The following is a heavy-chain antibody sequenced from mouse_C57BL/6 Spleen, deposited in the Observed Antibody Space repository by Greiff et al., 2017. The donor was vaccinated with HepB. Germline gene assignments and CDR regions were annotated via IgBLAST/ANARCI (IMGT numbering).Heavy chain of an antibody. Sequence: VKLQQPGAELVKPGASVKLSCKASGYTFTSYWMHWVKQRPGQGLEWIGMIHPNSGSTNYNEKFKSKATLTVDKSSSTAYMQLSSLTSEDSAVYYCAREGGSHAMDYWGQGTSVTVPS. J-gene: IGHJ4*01. V-gene: IGHV1-64*01. CDR2: IHPNSGST. CDR1: GYTFTSYW. CDR3: AREGGSHAMDY.